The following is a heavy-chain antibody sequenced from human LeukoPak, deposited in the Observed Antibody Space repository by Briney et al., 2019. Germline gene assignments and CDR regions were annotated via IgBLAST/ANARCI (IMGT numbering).Heavy chain of an antibody. Sequence: PSQTLSLTCTVSGGSISSGSYYWSWIRQPAGKGLEWIGRIYTSGSTNYNPSLKSRVTISVDTSKNQFSLKLSSVTAADTAVYYCARADSGYELFVFGEDYYYYYMDVWGKGTTVTISS. CDR2: IYTSGST. D-gene: IGHD5-12*01. CDR3: ARADSGYELFVFGEDYYYYYMDV. CDR1: GGSISSGSYY. V-gene: IGHV4-61*02. J-gene: IGHJ6*03.